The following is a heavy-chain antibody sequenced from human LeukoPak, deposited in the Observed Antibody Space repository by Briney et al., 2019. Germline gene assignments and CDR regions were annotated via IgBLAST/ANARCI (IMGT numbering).Heavy chain of an antibody. CDR3: ASFGGGLFDY. CDR1: GFTFSTYH. D-gene: IGHD3-16*01. J-gene: IGHJ4*02. V-gene: IGHV3-48*04. CDR2: IDPDSRNI. Sequence: SGGSLRLSCEGSGFTFSTYHMNWVRQTPGKGLEWVSYIDPDSRNIFYADSVKGRFTISRDNAKNSLYLQMNSLRAEDTAVYYCASFGGGLFDYWGQGTLVTVSS.